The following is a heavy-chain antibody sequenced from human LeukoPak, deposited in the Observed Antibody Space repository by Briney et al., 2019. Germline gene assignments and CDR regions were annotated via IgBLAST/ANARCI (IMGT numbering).Heavy chain of an antibody. J-gene: IGHJ6*03. V-gene: IGHV1-69*05. CDR2: IIPIFGTA. CDR3: ARVLNSSGWYEGSNYYYYYMDV. D-gene: IGHD6-19*01. Sequence: SVKVSCKASGGTFSSYAISWVRQAPGQGLEWMGGIIPIFGTANYAQKLQGRVTMTTDTSTSTAYMELRSLRSDDTAVYYCARVLNSSGWYEGSNYYYYYMDVWGKGTTVTVSS. CDR1: GGTFSSYA.